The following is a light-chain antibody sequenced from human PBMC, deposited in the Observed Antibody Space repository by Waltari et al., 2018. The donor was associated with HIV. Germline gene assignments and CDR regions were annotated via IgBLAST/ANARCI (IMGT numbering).Light chain of an antibody. V-gene: IGLV1-44*01. CDR2: GNN. CDR3: AAWDDSLNGAVV. CDR1: SSNIGSNT. Sequence: QSVLTQPPSASGTPGQRVTISCSGSSSNIGSNTVNWYQQLPGTAPKLPIYGNNQRPYGVPVRCSGSKSGTSASLAISGLQSEDEADYYCAAWDDSLNGAVVFGGGTKLTVL. J-gene: IGLJ2*01.